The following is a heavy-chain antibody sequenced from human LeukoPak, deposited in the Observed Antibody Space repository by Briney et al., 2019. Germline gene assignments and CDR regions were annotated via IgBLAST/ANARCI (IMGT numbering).Heavy chain of an antibody. CDR1: GGSISSYY. Sequence: SETLSLTCTVSGGSISSYYWRWIRQPAGKGLEWIGRIYTSGSTNYNPSLKSRVTMSVDTSKNQFSLKLSSVTAADTAVYYCARDLGGNYDFWSGPDYWGQGTLVTVSS. J-gene: IGHJ4*02. D-gene: IGHD3-3*01. CDR3: ARDLGGNYDFWSGPDY. V-gene: IGHV4-4*07. CDR2: IYTSGST.